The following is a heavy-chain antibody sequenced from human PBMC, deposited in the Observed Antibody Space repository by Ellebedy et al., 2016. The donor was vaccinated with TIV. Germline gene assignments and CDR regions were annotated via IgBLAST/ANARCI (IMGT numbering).Heavy chain of an antibody. CDR1: GFTFSNYN. Sequence: GGSLRLSXAASGFTFSNYNFNWVRQAPGKGLEWVSSISVNSYIYYADSVKGRFTISRDNAKNSLYLQMNSLRAEDTAVYYCAKAPGIAARREWIDYWGQGTLVTVSS. J-gene: IGHJ4*02. CDR3: AKAPGIAARREWIDY. V-gene: IGHV3-21*04. CDR2: ISVNSYI. D-gene: IGHD6-6*01.